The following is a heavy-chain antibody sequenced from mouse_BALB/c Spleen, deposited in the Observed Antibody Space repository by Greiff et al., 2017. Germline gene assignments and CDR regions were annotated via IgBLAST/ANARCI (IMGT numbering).Heavy chain of an antibody. V-gene: IGHV1-37*01. CDR3: GTGGSSYTPWFAY. D-gene: IGHD1-1*01. CDR1: GYSFTGYF. J-gene: IGHJ3*01. Sequence: VQLKESGPELVKPGASVKISCKASGYSFTGYFMNWVKQSHGKSLEWIGRINPYNGDTFYNQKFKGKATLTVDKSSSTAHMELLSLTSEDSAVYYCGTGGSSYTPWFAYWGQGTLVTVSA. CDR2: INPYNGDT.